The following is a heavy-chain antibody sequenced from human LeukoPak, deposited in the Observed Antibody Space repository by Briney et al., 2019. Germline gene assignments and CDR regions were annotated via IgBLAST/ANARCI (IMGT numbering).Heavy chain of an antibody. CDR3: AREDRITIFGVVTYSSYYYGMDV. V-gene: IGHV3-33*01. CDR2: IWYDGSNK. J-gene: IGHJ6*02. CDR1: GFTFSSYG. Sequence: GGSLRLSCAASGFTFSSYGMHWVRQAPGKGLEWVAVIWYDGSNKYYADSVKGRFTISRDNSKNTLYLQMNSLRAEDTAVYYCAREDRITIFGVVTYSSYYYGMDVWGQGTTVTVSS. D-gene: IGHD3-3*01.